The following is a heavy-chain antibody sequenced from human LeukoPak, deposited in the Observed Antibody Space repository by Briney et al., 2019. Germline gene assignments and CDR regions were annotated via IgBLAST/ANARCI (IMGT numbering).Heavy chain of an antibody. CDR2: ISDNGGST. J-gene: IGHJ4*02. CDR1: GFTFKTYA. V-gene: IGHV3-23*01. D-gene: IGHD4-11*01. CDR3: ATGDTAVPNTRRFDY. Sequence: GGSLRLSCAASGFTFKTYAMSWVRQAPGKGLEWVSIISDNGGSTYYADSVRGRFTVSRENSKNTLYLQMNSLTTEDTALYYCATGDTAVPNTRRFDYWGQGTLVTVSS.